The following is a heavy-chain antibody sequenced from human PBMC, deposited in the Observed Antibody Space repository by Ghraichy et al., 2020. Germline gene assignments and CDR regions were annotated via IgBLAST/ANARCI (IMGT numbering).Heavy chain of an antibody. CDR2: ASGGHGGA. J-gene: IGHJ4*02. CDR1: GFTFSNYG. D-gene: IGHD5-12*01. V-gene: IGHV3-23*01. CDR3: AKGGGGYSPFDY. Sequence: LTCAASGFTFSNYGMTWVRQAPGKGLEWVSTASGGHGGADYADSVKGRFTTSRDNYENTLYLQMNSLRVEDTAIYYCAKGGGGYSPFDYWGQGALVTVSS.